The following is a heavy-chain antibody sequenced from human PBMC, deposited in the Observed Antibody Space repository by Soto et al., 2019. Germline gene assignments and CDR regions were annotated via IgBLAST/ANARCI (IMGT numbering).Heavy chain of an antibody. D-gene: IGHD2-15*01. CDR3: ARGLRAYGGNPYFDS. Sequence: SETLSLTCTVSGASISYGGYSWSWIRQTPGKGLEWIGYINHLETTFYNPSFESRLTLSIDRTKNQFSLKLQSVTAADRAVYYCARGLRAYGGNPYFDSWGQGTLVTVS. J-gene: IGHJ4*02. CDR2: INHLETT. CDR1: GASISYGGYS. V-gene: IGHV4-30-2*01.